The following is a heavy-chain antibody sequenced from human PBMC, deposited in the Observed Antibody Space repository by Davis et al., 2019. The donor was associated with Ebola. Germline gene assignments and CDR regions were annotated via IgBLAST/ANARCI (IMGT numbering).Heavy chain of an antibody. CDR3: APEDTVGY. Sequence: SVKVSCKASGYTFTSYGITWVRQAPGQGLEWMGWINPHNGNTNYAQNVQGRVTMTTDTSTSTAYMEVGSLRSDDTAVYYCAPEDTVGYWGQGTLVTVSS. CDR2: INPHNGNT. V-gene: IGHV1-18*04. J-gene: IGHJ4*02. CDR1: GYTFTSYG. D-gene: IGHD2-15*01.